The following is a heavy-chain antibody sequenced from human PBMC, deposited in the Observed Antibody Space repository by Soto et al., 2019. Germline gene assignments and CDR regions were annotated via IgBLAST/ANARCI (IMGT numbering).Heavy chain of an antibody. CDR2: ISSGGDTM. CDR1: GFTFSDYY. V-gene: IGHV3-11*01. Sequence: QVQLVDSGGGLFKPGGSLRLSCAASGFTFSDYYMSWIRKAPGKGLEWISYISSGGDTMYYVDSVKGRFTISRDNAKNSLYLQMDSLGAEDTALYFCAKDHRHGSDWTERKFDSWGQGTLVTVSS. D-gene: IGHD6-19*01. J-gene: IGHJ4*02. CDR3: AKDHRHGSDWTERKFDS.